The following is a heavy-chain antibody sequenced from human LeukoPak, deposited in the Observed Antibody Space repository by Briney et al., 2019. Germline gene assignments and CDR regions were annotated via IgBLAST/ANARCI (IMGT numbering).Heavy chain of an antibody. J-gene: IGHJ4*02. CDR2: INPSGGST. V-gene: IGHV1-46*01. D-gene: IGHD4-23*01. CDR3: ARDLATVVIQGPDY. Sequence: EASVKVSCKASGYTFTSYDINWVRQATGQGLEWMGIINPSGGSTSYAQKFQGRVTMTGDTSTSTVYMELSSLRSEDTAVYYCARDLATVVIQGPDYWGQGTLVTVSS. CDR1: GYTFTSYD.